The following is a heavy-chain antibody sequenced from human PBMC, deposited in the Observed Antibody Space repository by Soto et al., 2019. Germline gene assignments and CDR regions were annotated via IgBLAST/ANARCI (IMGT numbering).Heavy chain of an antibody. CDR1: GGTFSSYA. Sequence: ASVKVSCKASGGTFSSYAISWVRQAPGQGLEWMGGIIPILGIANYAQKFQGRVTITAGKSTSTAFMELSSLRSEDTAVYYCARGGSGGTTYYYYYGMDVWGQGTTVTVSS. V-gene: IGHV1-69*10. D-gene: IGHD1-7*01. CDR3: ARGGSGGTTYYYYYGMDV. J-gene: IGHJ6*02. CDR2: IIPILGIA.